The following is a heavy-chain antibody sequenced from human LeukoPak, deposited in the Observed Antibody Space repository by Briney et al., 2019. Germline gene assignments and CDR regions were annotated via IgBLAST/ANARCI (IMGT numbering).Heavy chain of an antibody. D-gene: IGHD2-15*01. CDR3: AKSSDSSGGSCTNYFDY. J-gene: IGHJ4*02. Sequence: GGSLRLSCAASGFTFDDYAMHWVRQAPGKGLEWVSGISWNSGSIGYADSVKGRFTISRDNAKNSLYLQMNSLRAEDMALYYCAKSSDSSGGSCTNYFDYWGQGTLVTVSS. CDR1: GFTFDDYA. CDR2: ISWNSGSI. V-gene: IGHV3-9*03.